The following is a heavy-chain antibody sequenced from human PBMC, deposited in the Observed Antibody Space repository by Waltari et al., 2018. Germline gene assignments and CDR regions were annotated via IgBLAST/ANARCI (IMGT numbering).Heavy chain of an antibody. CDR3: ARDRAGFLWFGELLSLYYFDY. Sequence: QVQLVQSGAEVKKPGASVKVSCKASGYTFTSYGISWVRQAPGQGLEWMGWVSAYNGNTNYAQKLQGRVTMTTDTSTGTAYMELRSLRSDDTAVYYCARDRAGFLWFGELLSLYYFDYWGQGTLVTVSS. CDR1: GYTFTSYG. CDR2: VSAYNGNT. D-gene: IGHD3-10*01. J-gene: IGHJ4*02. V-gene: IGHV1-18*01.